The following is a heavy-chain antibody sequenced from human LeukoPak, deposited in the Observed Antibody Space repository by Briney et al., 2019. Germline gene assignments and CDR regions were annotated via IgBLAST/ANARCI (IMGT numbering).Heavy chain of an antibody. Sequence: PSETLSLTCTVSGGSISSSSYYWSWIRQPPGKGLEWIGEINHSGSTNYNPSLKSRVTISVDTSKNQFSLKLSSVTAADTAVYYCARRRSMIRPNWFDPWGQGTLVTVSS. J-gene: IGHJ5*02. V-gene: IGHV4-39*07. CDR1: GGSISSSSYY. CDR2: INHSGST. D-gene: IGHD3-22*01. CDR3: ARRRSMIRPNWFDP.